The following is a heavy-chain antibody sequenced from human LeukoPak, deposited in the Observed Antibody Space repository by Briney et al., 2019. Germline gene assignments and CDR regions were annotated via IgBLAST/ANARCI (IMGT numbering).Heavy chain of an antibody. Sequence: GGSLRLSCAASGFTFSSYWMSWVRQAPGKGLEWVANIKQDGSEKYYVDSVKGRFTISRDNAKNSLYLQMNSLRSDDTAVYYCARDRDIVVVVAATGGWFDPWGQGTLVTVSS. CDR2: IKQDGSEK. CDR1: GFTFSSYW. J-gene: IGHJ5*02. V-gene: IGHV3-7*03. CDR3: ARDRDIVVVVAATGGWFDP. D-gene: IGHD2-15*01.